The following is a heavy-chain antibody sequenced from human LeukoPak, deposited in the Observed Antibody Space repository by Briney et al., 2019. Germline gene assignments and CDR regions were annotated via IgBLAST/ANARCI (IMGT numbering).Heavy chain of an antibody. CDR2: ISSSSSYI. CDR3: ARDERLLSFLK. D-gene: IGHD3-3*01. Sequence: GGSLRLSCAASGFTFSSHSMNWVRQAPGKGLEWVSSISSSSSYIYYADSVKGRLTISRDNSKNTLYLQMNSLRAEDTAIYYCARDERLLSFLKWGQGTLVTVSS. V-gene: IGHV3-21*04. J-gene: IGHJ4*02. CDR1: GFTFSSHS.